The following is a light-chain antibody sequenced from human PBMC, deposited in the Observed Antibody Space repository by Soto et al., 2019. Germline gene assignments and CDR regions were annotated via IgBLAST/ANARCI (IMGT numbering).Light chain of an antibody. CDR2: WAS. V-gene: IGKV4-1*01. J-gene: IGKJ5*01. CDR3: QHYDSTPIT. CDR1: QSVLSSPNHKNY. Sequence: SPPPDSLAVSPRKSATINCKSSQSVLSSPNHKNYLAWYQQKPSQPPKLLIYWASTREAGVPDRFSGSGSGTDFTLTISSLQAEDVAVYYCQHYDSTPITFGQGTRLEI.